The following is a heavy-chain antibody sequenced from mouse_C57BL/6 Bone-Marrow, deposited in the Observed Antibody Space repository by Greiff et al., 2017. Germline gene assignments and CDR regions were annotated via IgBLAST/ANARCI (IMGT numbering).Heavy chain of an antibody. CDR3: ARQGHYYGSPWFAY. Sequence: VQLQESGGDLVKPGGSLKLSCAASGFTFSSYGMSWVRQTPDKRLEWVATISSGGSYTYYPDSVKGRFTISRDNAKNTLYLQMSSLKSEDTAMYYCARQGHYYGSPWFAYWGQGTLVTVSA. CDR2: ISSGGSYT. J-gene: IGHJ3*01. V-gene: IGHV5-6*01. D-gene: IGHD1-1*01. CDR1: GFTFSSYG.